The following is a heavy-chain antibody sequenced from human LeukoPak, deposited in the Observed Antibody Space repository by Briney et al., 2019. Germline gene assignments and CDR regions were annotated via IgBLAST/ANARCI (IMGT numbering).Heavy chain of an antibody. CDR3: SRSAYYDGSGNYYDY. D-gene: IGHD3-22*01. CDR2: ISDGGSTT. Sequence: GGSLRLSCAASGFTFSSYAMHWVRQAPGKGLVWVSRISDGGSTTTYADSVKGRFTISRDNAKNTLYLQMNGLRAEDTAVYYCSRSAYYDGSGNYYDYWGQGTLVTVSS. V-gene: IGHV3-74*01. CDR1: GFTFSSYA. J-gene: IGHJ4*02.